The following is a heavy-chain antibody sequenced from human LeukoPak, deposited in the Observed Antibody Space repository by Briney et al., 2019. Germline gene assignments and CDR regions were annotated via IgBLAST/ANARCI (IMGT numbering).Heavy chain of an antibody. J-gene: IGHJ4*02. CDR2: INPNSGGT. CDR1: GYTFTDYY. Sequence: GASVKVSCKASGYTFTDYYIHWVRQAPGQRLEWMGWINPNSGGTNYAQKFQGRVTMTRDTSVTTAYMELSSLRFDDTAMYYCVRDKYDFWRGLRGYWGQETLVTVSS. D-gene: IGHD3-3*01. V-gene: IGHV1-2*02. CDR3: VRDKYDFWRGLRGY.